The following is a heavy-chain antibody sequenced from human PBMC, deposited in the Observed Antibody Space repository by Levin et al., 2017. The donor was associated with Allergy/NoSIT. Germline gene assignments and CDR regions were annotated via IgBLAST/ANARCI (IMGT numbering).Heavy chain of an antibody. J-gene: IGHJ1*01. CDR3: AKAALDIVVVVAATRQH. V-gene: IGHV3-23*01. CDR1: GFTFSSYA. Sequence: GESLKISCAASGFTFSSYAMSWVRQAPGKGLEWVSAISGSGGSTYYADSVKGRFTISRDNSKNTLYLQMNSLRAEDTAVYYCAKAALDIVVVVAATRQHWGQGTLVTVSS. CDR2: ISGSGGST. D-gene: IGHD2-15*01.